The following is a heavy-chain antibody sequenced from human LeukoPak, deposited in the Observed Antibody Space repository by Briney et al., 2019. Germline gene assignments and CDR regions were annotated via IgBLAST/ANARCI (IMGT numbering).Heavy chain of an antibody. Sequence: ASVKVSCKASGYTFIGYYMHWVRQAPGQGLEWMGWINPNSGGTNYAQKFQGRVTMTRDTSISTAYMELSRLRSDDTAVYYCARELTTVTTFEYFQHWGQGTLVTVSS. V-gene: IGHV1-2*02. CDR2: INPNSGGT. CDR1: GYTFIGYY. CDR3: ARELTTVTTFEYFQH. J-gene: IGHJ1*01. D-gene: IGHD4-17*01.